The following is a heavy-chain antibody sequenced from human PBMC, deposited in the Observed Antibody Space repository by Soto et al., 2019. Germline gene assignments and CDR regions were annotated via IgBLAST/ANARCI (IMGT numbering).Heavy chain of an antibody. D-gene: IGHD3-16*02. Sequence: PGKGLEWMGIIYPGDSDTRYSPSFQGQVTISADKSISTAYLQWSSLKASDTAMYYCASVPFGGVIAPDIWDQGTMVTVSS. V-gene: IGHV5-51*01. CDR3: ASVPFGGVIAPDI. CDR2: IYPGDSDT. J-gene: IGHJ3*02.